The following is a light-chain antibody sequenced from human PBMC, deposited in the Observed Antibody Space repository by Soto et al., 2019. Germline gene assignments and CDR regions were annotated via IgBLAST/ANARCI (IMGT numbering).Light chain of an antibody. CDR1: SSNIGSNI. Sequence: QSVLTQPSSASGTPGQRVTISCSGSSSNIGSNIVNWYQQLPGTAPKLLIYSSNQRPPGVPDRFSGSKSGTSASLAISGLQSEDEADYYCATWDDSLTGWVFGGGTKLTVL. J-gene: IGLJ3*02. CDR2: SSN. CDR3: ATWDDSLTGWV. V-gene: IGLV1-44*01.